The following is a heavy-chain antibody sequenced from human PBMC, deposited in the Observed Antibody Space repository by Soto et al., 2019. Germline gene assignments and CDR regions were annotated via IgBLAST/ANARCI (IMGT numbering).Heavy chain of an antibody. Sequence: SETLSLTCTVSGGSISSYYWSWIRQPPGKGLEWIGYIYYSGSTNYNPSLKSRVTISVDRSKNQFSLELSSVTAADTAVYYCARVYPSGGPKRFDPWGQGTLVTVSS. CDR3: ARVYPSGGPKRFDP. V-gene: IGHV4-59*12. D-gene: IGHD2-15*01. CDR2: IYYSGST. CDR1: GGSISSYY. J-gene: IGHJ5*02.